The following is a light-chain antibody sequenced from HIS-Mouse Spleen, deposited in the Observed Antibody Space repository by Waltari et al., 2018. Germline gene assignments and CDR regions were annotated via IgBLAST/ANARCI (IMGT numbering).Light chain of an antibody. V-gene: IGLV3-25*03. Sequence: SYELKQPPSVSVSPGQTARITCSGDALPKQYAYWYQQKPGQAPVLVIYKDSERPSGIPERFSGSSSGTTVTLTISGVQAEDEADYYCQSADSSGTSHVVFGGGTKLTVL. CDR1: ALPKQY. CDR2: KDS. CDR3: QSADSSGTSHVV. J-gene: IGLJ2*01.